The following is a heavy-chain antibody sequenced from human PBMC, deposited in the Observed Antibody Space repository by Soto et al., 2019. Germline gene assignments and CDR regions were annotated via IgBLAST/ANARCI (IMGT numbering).Heavy chain of an antibody. CDR3: AHSLIYSYGSQDAFDI. CDR1: GFSLSTSGVG. CDR2: IYWDDDK. J-gene: IGHJ3*02. V-gene: IGHV2-5*02. Sequence: QITLKESGPTLVKPTQTLTLTCTFSGFSLSTSGVGVGWIRQPPGKALEWLALIYWDDDKRYSPSRKSRLTIPKDTAKNQVVLTMTNMDPVDTATYYCAHSLIYSYGSQDAFDIWGQGTMVTVSS. D-gene: IGHD5-18*01.